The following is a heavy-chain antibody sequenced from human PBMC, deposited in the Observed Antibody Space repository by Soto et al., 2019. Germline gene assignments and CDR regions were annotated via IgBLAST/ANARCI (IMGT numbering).Heavy chain of an antibody. CDR2: VFYLGST. J-gene: IGHJ5*02. CDR1: GGSIISSDYY. Sequence: SETLSLTCTVSGGSIISSDYYWGLFLQPPGKGLECIGSVFYLGSTYYNPSLKSQVTMSVDTSKNQFSLKLTSVTAADTAIYYCARHSIAVRKNNWFDPWGQGTPVTVSS. V-gene: IGHV4-39*01. D-gene: IGHD6-19*01. CDR3: ARHSIAVRKNNWFDP.